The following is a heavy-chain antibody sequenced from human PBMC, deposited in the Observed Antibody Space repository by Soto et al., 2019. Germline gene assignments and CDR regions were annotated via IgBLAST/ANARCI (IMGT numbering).Heavy chain of an antibody. CDR1: GFTFSGHA. CDR2: VSYDGSIK. CDR3: ARDDSGSGSPYYFDF. J-gene: IGHJ4*02. Sequence: PGGSLRLSCEASGFTFSGHAFHWVRQAPGKGLEWVSVVSYDGSIKYYADSVKGRFTISRVNSKSTLYLQMNSLRPEDTAVYYCARDDSGSGSPYYFDFWGQGALVTVSS. D-gene: IGHD3-10*01. V-gene: IGHV3-30-3*01.